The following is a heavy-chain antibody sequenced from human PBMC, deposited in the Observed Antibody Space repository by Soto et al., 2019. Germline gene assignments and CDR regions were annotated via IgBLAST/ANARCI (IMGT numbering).Heavy chain of an antibody. CDR3: ARDLKALIAVAGTRLFDP. J-gene: IGHJ5*02. Sequence: QVQLVESGGGVVQPGRSLRLSCAASGFTFSSYAMHWVXQAPGKGLEXVAXISYDGSNKYYADSVKGRFTISRDNSKNTLYLQMNSLRAEDTAVYYCARDLKALIAVAGTRLFDPWGQGTLVTVSS. CDR1: GFTFSSYA. D-gene: IGHD6-19*01. V-gene: IGHV3-30-3*01. CDR2: ISYDGSNK.